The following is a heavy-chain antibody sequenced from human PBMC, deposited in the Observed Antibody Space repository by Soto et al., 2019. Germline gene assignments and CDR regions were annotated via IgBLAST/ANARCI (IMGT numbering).Heavy chain of an antibody. CDR3: ARATSTSRNSGSYLY. CDR2: IYPADSDT. Sequence: GESLKISCQGSGYSFTNHWIAWVRQMPGKGLEWMGIIYPADSDTRHSPSFQGHVTISADRSISTAYLQWSSLEASDTAMYYCARATSTSRNSGSYLYWGQGTLVTVSS. CDR1: GYSFTNHW. V-gene: IGHV5-51*01. J-gene: IGHJ4*02. D-gene: IGHD1-26*01.